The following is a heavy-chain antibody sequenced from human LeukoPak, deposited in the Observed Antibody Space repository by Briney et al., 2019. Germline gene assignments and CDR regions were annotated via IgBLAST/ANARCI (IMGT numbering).Heavy chain of an antibody. D-gene: IGHD3-9*01. CDR1: GGSISSGGYS. CDR2: IYHSGST. V-gene: IGHV4-30-2*01. Sequence: SETLSLTCAVSGGSISSGGYSWSWIRQPPGKGLEWIGYIYHSGSTYYNPSLKSRVTISVDRSKTQFSLKLSSVTAADTAVYYCARATYYDIYALDYWGQGTLVTVSS. CDR3: ARATYYDIYALDY. J-gene: IGHJ4*02.